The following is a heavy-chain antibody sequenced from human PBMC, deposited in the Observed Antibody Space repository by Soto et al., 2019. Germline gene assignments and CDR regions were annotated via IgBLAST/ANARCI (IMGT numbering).Heavy chain of an antibody. D-gene: IGHD3-9*01. Sequence: GGSLRLSCAASGFTFSGSAMHWVRQASGKGLEWVGRIRSKANSYATAYAASVKGRFTISRDDSKNTAYLQMNSLKTEDTAVYYCTSKSLYYYDILTGSLSNDYWGQGTLVTVSS. CDR1: GFTFSGSA. CDR3: TSKSLYYYDILTGSLSNDY. V-gene: IGHV3-73*01. CDR2: IRSKANSYAT. J-gene: IGHJ4*02.